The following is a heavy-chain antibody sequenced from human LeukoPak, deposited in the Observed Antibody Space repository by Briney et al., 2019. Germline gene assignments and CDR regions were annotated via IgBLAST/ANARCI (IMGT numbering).Heavy chain of an antibody. CDR3: AKEVGYDSSGSHSGY. D-gene: IGHD3-22*01. CDR2: IWYDGSNK. J-gene: IGHJ4*02. CDR1: GFTFSSYG. V-gene: IGHV3-33*06. Sequence: GGSLRLSCAASGFTFSSYGMHWVRQAPGKGLEWVAVIWYDGSNKYYADSVKGRFTISRDNSKNTLYLQMNSLRAEDTAVYYCAKEVGYDSSGSHSGYWGQGTLVTVSS.